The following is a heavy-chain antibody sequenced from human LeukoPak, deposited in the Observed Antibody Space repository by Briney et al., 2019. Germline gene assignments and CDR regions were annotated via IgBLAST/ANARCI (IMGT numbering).Heavy chain of an antibody. J-gene: IGHJ3*02. CDR1: GGSLSSSNW. V-gene: IGHV4-4*02. Sequence: PSETLSLTCAVSGGSLSSSNWWSWVRQPPGKGLEWIGEIYHSGSTNYNPSLKSRVTISVDKSKNQFSLKLSSVTAADTAVYYRARDPYGEVAFDIWGQGTMVTVSS. CDR2: IYHSGST. D-gene: IGHD4-17*01. CDR3: ARDPYGEVAFDI.